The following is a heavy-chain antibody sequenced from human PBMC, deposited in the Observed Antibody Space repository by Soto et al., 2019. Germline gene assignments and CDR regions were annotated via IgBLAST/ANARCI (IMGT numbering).Heavy chain of an antibody. J-gene: IGHJ4*02. D-gene: IGHD3-10*01. CDR3: GPQILWFGELPDFDH. V-gene: IGHV3-23*01. CDR2: ISGNGGST. CDR1: AFTFSNQA. Sequence: EVHLLESGGGLVQPGGSLRLSCEASAFTFSNQAMSWVRQAPGKGLEWVSTISGNGGSTYYADSVRGRFTISRDNSKNTLYLQMNSLRDEDTAVYYCGPQILWFGELPDFDHWGQGTLGTVSS.